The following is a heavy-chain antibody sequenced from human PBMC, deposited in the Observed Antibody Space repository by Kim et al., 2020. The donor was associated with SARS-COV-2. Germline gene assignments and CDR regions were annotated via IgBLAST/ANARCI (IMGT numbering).Heavy chain of an antibody. V-gene: IGHV1-69*13. CDR3: ATKTSSGWYTAHYYYYIDV. D-gene: IGHD6-19*01. Sequence: SVKVSCKASGGTFSIYAISWVRQAPGQGLEWMGGIIPIFGTANYAQKFQGRVTITADESTSTAYMELSSLRSEDTAMYYCATKTSSGWYTAHYYYYIDV. CDR1: GGTFSIYA. CDR2: IIPIFGTA. J-gene: IGHJ6*03.